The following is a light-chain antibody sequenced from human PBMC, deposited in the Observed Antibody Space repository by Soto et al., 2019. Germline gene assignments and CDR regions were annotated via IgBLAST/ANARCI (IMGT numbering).Light chain of an antibody. CDR1: QSVSSSF. CDR2: AAS. Sequence: EIVLTQSPGTLSLSPGERATLSCRASQSVSSSFLAWYQQKPGQAPRLLIYAASRRATGIPDRFSGSGSGTDFTLPISRLEPEDFAVYYCQQYGSSVFSFGPGTKVDIK. CDR3: QQYGSSVFS. V-gene: IGKV3-20*01. J-gene: IGKJ3*01.